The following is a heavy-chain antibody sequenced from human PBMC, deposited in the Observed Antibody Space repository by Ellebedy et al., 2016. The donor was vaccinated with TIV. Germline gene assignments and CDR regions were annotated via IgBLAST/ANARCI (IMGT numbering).Heavy chain of an antibody. CDR2: VFSMGYT. J-gene: IGHJ4*02. Sequence: MPGGSLRPSCSVSGGSIGRFFWTWIRQPPEKGLEWIGYVFSMGYTNYNPSLESRVTISIDTSKGQFSLRLTSVTAADPAVYYCARGYDNTGFYDCPYDHWGQGTLVTVSS. CDR1: GGSIGRFF. D-gene: IGHD2-21*02. V-gene: IGHV4-59*01. CDR3: ARGYDNTGFYDCPYDH.